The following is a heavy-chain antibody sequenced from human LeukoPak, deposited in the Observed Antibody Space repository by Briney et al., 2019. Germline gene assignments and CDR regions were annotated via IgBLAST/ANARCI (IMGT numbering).Heavy chain of an antibody. V-gene: IGHV3-23*01. CDR1: GFTFSSYA. D-gene: IGHD4-17*01. CDR2: ISGSGGST. J-gene: IGHJ4*02. Sequence: GGSLRLSCAASGFTFSSYAMSWVRQAPGKGLEWVSAISGSGGSTYYADSVKGRFTISRDNSKNTLYLQMNSLRAEDTAVYYCAKASYGDSTKYYFDYWGQGTLVTVSS. CDR3: AKASYGDSTKYYFDY.